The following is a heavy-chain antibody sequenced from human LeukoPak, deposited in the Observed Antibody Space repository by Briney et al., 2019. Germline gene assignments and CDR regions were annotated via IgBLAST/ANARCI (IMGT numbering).Heavy chain of an antibody. Sequence: SVKVSCKASGYTFTSYGISWVRQAPGQGLEWMGWISAYNGNTNYAQKLQGRVTMTTDTSTSTAYMELRSLRSDDTAVYYCARREGRTGPSPIDYWGQGTLVTVSS. V-gene: IGHV1-18*01. CDR1: GYTFTSYG. D-gene: IGHD5-24*01. CDR3: ARREGRTGPSPIDY. CDR2: ISAYNGNT. J-gene: IGHJ4*02.